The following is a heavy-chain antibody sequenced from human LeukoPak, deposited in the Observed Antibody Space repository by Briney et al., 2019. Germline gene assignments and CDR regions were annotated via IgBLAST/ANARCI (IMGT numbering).Heavy chain of an antibody. CDR3: ARSRVTPSFLPPYHYIDV. D-gene: IGHD2-21*02. J-gene: IGHJ6*03. CDR2: IYTSGST. V-gene: IGHV4-61*02. Sequence: PSQTLSLTCTVSGGSISSGSYCWSWIRQPAGKGREWIGRIYTSGSTNYNPSLKSGFTISVATPKNQFFLKLSSVTDADAAVYNCARSRVTPSFLPPYHYIDVWGKGTTVTVSS. CDR1: GGSISSGSYC.